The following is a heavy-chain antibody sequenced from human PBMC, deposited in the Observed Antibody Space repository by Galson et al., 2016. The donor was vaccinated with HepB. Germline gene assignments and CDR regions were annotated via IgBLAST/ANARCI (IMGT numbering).Heavy chain of an antibody. CDR1: GFAFTNAW. V-gene: IGHV3-15*01. CDR3: TTNWGPPLGY. CDR2: IKARIDGGTV. Sequence: SLRLSCAASGFAFTNAWMSWVRQKPGNRPEWVGRIKARIDGGTVDYAAPVKGRFTISRDDSTNFLYLEMNSLQTEDTAMYYCTTNWGPPLGYWGPGTLVTVSS. D-gene: IGHD7-27*01. J-gene: IGHJ4*02.